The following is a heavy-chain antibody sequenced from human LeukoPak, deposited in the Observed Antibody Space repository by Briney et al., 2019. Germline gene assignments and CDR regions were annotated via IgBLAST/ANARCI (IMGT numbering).Heavy chain of an antibody. V-gene: IGHV3-66*01. CDR1: GFTVSSNY. Sequence: PGGSLRLSCAASGFTVSSNYMSWVRQAPGKGLEWVSAIYSGGSTYYADSVKGRFTISRDNSKNTLYLQMNSLRAEDTAVYYCARDRYSYGYDYYGMDVWGQGTTVTVSS. D-gene: IGHD5-18*01. J-gene: IGHJ6*02. CDR3: ARDRYSYGYDYYGMDV. CDR2: IYSGGST.